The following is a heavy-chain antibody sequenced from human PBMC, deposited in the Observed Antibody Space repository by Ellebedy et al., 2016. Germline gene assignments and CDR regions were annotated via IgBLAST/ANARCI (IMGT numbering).Heavy chain of an antibody. V-gene: IGHV4-30-4*01. J-gene: IGHJ4*02. CDR2: IYYSGST. D-gene: IGHD3-10*01. Sequence: SETLSLTCTVSGGSISSGDYYWSWIRQPPGKGLEWIGYIYYSGSTYYNPSLKSRVTISVDTSKNQFSLKLSSVTAADTAVYYCARDTMVRGGLYYWGQGTLVTVSS. CDR1: GGSISSGDYY. CDR3: ARDTMVRGGLYY.